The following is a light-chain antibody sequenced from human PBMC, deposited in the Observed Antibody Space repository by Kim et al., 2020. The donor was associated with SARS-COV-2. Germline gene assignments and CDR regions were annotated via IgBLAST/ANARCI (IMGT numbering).Light chain of an antibody. J-gene: IGKJ4*01. CDR2: DAS. CDR1: HNINNW. Sequence: DVQMTQSPSSVSASVGDTVTITCRASHNINNWLAWYQQKPGRAPKLLIYDASAVQSGVPSRFSGSGSGTDFTLTITTLQPEDCATYYCQQGHSFPLTFGGGTKLEI. V-gene: IGKV1-12*01. CDR3: QQGHSFPLT.